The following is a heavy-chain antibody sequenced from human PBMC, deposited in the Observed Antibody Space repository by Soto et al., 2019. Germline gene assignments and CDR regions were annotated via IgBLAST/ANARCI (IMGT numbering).Heavy chain of an antibody. J-gene: IGHJ6*02. CDR3: ARDFQLAAAGYYYYYYGMDV. V-gene: IGHV1-3*01. CDR2: INAGNGNT. D-gene: IGHD6-13*01. CDR1: GYTFTSYA. Sequence: ASVKVSCKASGYTFTSYAMHWVRQAPGQRLEWMGWINAGNGNTKYSQKFQGRVTITRDTSASTAYMELSSLRSEDTAVYYCARDFQLAAAGYYYYYYGMDVWGQGTTVTVSS.